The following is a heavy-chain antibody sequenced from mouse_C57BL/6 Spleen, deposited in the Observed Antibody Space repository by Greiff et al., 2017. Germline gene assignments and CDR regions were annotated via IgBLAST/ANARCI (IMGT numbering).Heavy chain of an antibody. CDR2: IYPGNSDT. D-gene: IGHD2-5*01. CDR1: GYTFTSYW. V-gene: IGHV1-5*01. CDR3: TRTFYYSNYVWYFDV. J-gene: IGHJ1*03. Sequence: EVQLQQSGTVLARPGASVKMSCKTSGYTFTSYWMHWVKQRPGQGLEWIGAIYPGNSDTSYNQKFKGKAKLTAVTSASTAYMELSSLTNEDSAVYYCTRTFYYSNYVWYFDVWGTGTTVTVSS.